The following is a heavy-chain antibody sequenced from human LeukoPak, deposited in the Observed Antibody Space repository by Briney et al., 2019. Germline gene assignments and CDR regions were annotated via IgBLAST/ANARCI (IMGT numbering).Heavy chain of an antibody. V-gene: IGHV3-23*01. CDR1: GFTFNNFA. J-gene: IGHJ3*02. D-gene: IGHD6-6*01. CDR3: AKGLTRGSSSNYDAFDI. CDR2: IGSGGADT. Sequence: GGSLRLSCAASGFTFNNFAMSWVRQAPGKGLEWVSAIGSGGADTYYADSVKGRFTISRDNSKNTLYLQMNSLRAEDTAVYYCAKGLTRGSSSNYDAFDIWGQGTMVTVSS.